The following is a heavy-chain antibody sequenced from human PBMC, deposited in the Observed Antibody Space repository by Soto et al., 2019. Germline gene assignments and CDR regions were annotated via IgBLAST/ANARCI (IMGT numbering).Heavy chain of an antibody. CDR2: VYYTGTT. CDR1: GGSISSYF. CDR3: ARDLAAVPRASVY. V-gene: IGHV4-59*01. J-gene: IGHJ4*02. Sequence: SETLSLTCTVSGGSISSYFYIWVRQPPGKGLEWIGSVYYTGTTDYNPSLKSRVTISVDTSKTQFSLNLRSVTAADTAVYYCARDLAAVPRASVYWGRGTLLTVSS. D-gene: IGHD6-13*01.